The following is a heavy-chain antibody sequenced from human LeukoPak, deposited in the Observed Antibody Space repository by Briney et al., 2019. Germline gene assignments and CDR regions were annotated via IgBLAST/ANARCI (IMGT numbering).Heavy chain of an antibody. CDR2: INHSGRP. CDR3: ARAGVRYFASSYYFDY. Sequence: SETLSLTCAVYGGSLSGYYWRWVRQPRGKGMEWIGEINHSGRPTSNPSLKPQVTISVNTSKTHFSLKLTSVTAAATAVYYCARAGVRYFASSYYFDYWGQATLVTVSS. V-gene: IGHV4-34*01. CDR1: GGSLSGYY. J-gene: IGHJ4*02. D-gene: IGHD3-9*01.